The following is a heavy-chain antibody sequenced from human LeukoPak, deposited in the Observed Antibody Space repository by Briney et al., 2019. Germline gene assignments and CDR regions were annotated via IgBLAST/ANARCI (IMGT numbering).Heavy chain of an antibody. CDR1: GYIFISYA. J-gene: IGHJ5*02. CDR3: ARDFIAVAGFRWFDP. D-gene: IGHD6-19*01. Sequence: ASVKVSCKASGYIFISYAMHWVRQAPGQRLEWMGSINAGTGNTKYSQEFQGRVTITRDTSASTAYMELSSLRSEDMAVYYCARDFIAVAGFRWFDPWGQGTLVTVSS. CDR2: INAGTGNT. V-gene: IGHV1-3*03.